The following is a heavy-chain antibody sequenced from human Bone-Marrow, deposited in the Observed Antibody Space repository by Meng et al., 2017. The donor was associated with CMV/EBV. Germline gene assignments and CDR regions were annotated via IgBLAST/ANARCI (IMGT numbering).Heavy chain of an antibody. J-gene: IGHJ6*02. CDR1: GFTVSSNY. CDR3: AREQERFGYYGMAV. CDR2: IYSGGST. Sequence: GGSLRLSCAASGFTVSSNYMSWVRQAPGKGLEWVSVIYSGGSTYYADSVKGRFTISRDNSKNTLYLQMNSLRAEDTAVDYCAREQERFGYYGMAVWGQGITVNVSS. V-gene: IGHV3-66*02. D-gene: IGHD1-1*01.